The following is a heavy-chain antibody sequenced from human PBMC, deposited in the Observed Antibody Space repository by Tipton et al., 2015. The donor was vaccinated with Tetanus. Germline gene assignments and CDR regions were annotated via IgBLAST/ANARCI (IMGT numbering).Heavy chain of an antibody. D-gene: IGHD2-15*01. CDR3: ARRPECRGGTCHWYFDL. V-gene: IGHV4-39*01. J-gene: IGHJ2*01. Sequence: TLSLTCAVSGVSIKRSSFYWGWIRQAPGRGLEWIGSINYSGTTYYSPPHKNRATISVDTSKNQLSLKITSVTADDTSVYYCARRPECRGGTCHWYFDLWGPGALVTVSS. CDR2: INYSGTT. CDR1: GVSIKRSSFY.